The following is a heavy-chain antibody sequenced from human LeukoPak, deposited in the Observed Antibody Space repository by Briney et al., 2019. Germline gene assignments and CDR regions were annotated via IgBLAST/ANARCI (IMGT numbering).Heavy chain of an antibody. Sequence: SETLSLTCTVSGDSISSGDYYWSWIRQPPGKGLEWIGYMYYSGSTYYNPSLKSRVTISVDTSKNQFFLKLSSVTAADTAVYYCARTPRVYCSSTSCYGALDYYYFMDVWGKGTTVTVSS. CDR1: GDSISSGDYY. CDR3: ARTPRVYCSSTSCYGALDYYYFMDV. V-gene: IGHV4-30-4*08. CDR2: MYYSGST. D-gene: IGHD2-2*01. J-gene: IGHJ6*03.